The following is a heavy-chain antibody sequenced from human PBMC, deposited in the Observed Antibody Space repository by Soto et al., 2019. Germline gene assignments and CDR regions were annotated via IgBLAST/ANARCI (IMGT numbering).Heavy chain of an antibody. CDR1: GVSISSSSYY. D-gene: IGHD2-2*01. Sequence: PSETLSLTSSVSGVSISSSSYYWGWIRQPPGKGLEWIGSIYYSGSTYYNPSLKSRVTISVDTSKNQFSLKLSSVTAADTAVYYCARLFPRVVPAAIYFDYWGQGTLVTVSS. J-gene: IGHJ4*02. V-gene: IGHV4-39*01. CDR2: IYYSGST. CDR3: ARLFPRVVPAAIYFDY.